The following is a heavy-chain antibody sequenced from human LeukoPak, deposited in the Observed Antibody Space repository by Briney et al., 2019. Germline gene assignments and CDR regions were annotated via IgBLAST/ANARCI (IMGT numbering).Heavy chain of an antibody. Sequence: PGGSLRLSCASSGFPFSSYSMNWVRQAPGKGLEWVSSISSSSSYIYYADSVKGRFTISRDNDKNSLYLQMNSLRAEDTAVYYCAIGIWDGDSCGQGTLVTVSS. D-gene: IGHD1-14*01. J-gene: IGHJ4*02. CDR2: ISSSSSYI. V-gene: IGHV3-21*01. CDR1: GFPFSSYS. CDR3: AIGIWDGDS.